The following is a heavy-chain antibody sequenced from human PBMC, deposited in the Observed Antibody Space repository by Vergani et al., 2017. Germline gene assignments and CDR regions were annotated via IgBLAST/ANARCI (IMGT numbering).Heavy chain of an antibody. D-gene: IGHD3-10*01. CDR1: GGSISSGDYY. CDR3: ASEKRFGELSNWFDP. J-gene: IGHJ5*02. CDR2: IYYSGST. Sequence: QVQLQESGPGLVKPSQTLSLTCTVSGGSISSGDYYWSWIRQPPGKGLEWIGYIYYSGSTYYNPSLKSRVTISVDTSKNQFSLKLSSVTAADTAVYYCASEKRFGELSNWFDPWGQGTLVTVSS. V-gene: IGHV4-30-4*08.